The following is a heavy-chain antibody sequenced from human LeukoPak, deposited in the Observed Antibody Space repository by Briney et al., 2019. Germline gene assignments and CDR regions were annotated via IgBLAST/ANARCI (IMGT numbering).Heavy chain of an antibody. CDR2: IYYSGST. V-gene: IGHV4-39*07. CDR1: GGSISSSSYY. CDR3: ARDYGLVVKDSSGYYHAGFDP. D-gene: IGHD3-22*01. J-gene: IGHJ5*02. Sequence: SETLSLTCTVSGGSISSSSYYWGWIRQPPGKGLEWIGSIYYSGSTCYNPSLKSRVTISVDTSKNQFSLKLSSVTAADTAVYYCARDYGLVVKDSSGYYHAGFDPWGQGTLVTVSS.